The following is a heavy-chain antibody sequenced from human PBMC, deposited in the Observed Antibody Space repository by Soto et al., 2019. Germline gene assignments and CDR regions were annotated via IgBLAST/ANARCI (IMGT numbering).Heavy chain of an antibody. Sequence: GESLKISCTSSGFIFGDYAMSWVRQAPGKGLEWVGFIRTKPYGGTTDYAESVKGRFTITRDDLKSIAYLQMDSLKSDDTAVYYCARRLLDYGDYYYGMDVWGQGTTVTVSS. V-gene: IGHV3-49*04. CDR2: IRTKPYGGTT. J-gene: IGHJ6*02. D-gene: IGHD4-17*01. CDR1: GFIFGDYA. CDR3: ARRLLDYGDYYYGMDV.